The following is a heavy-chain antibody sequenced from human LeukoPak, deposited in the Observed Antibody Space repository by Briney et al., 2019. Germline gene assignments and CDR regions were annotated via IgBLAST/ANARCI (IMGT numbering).Heavy chain of an antibody. J-gene: IGHJ6*02. CDR1: GFTFSSYS. CDR2: ISYDGSNK. D-gene: IGHD3-16*01. CDR3: ARGGGLDV. Sequence: GGSLRLSCAASGFTFSSYSMHWVRQAPGKGLEWVAVISYDGSNKYNADSVKGRFTISRDNSKNTLYLQMSNLRAEDTAVYFCARGGGLDVWGQGATVTVSS. V-gene: IGHV3-30-3*01.